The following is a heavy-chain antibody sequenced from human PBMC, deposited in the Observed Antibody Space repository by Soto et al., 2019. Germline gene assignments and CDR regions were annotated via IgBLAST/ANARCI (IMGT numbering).Heavy chain of an antibody. CDR2: INPNSGGP. CDR1: RYTFTGYY. Sequence: QVHLVQSGAEVKKPGASVKVSCKASRYTFTGYYMHWVRQAPGQGLEWMVWINPNSGGPNYAQKFQGRVTMTRYTSIRTVYMELSRLRSDDTAVYYCARARIPDACDIWGQGTMVTVSS. CDR3: ARARIPDACDI. V-gene: IGHV1-2*02. J-gene: IGHJ3*02.